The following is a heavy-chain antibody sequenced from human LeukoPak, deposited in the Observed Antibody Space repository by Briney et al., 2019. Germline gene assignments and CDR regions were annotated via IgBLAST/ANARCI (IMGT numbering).Heavy chain of an antibody. Sequence: SETLSLTCTVSGGSISSSSSYWGWIRQPPGKGLEWIGSIYYSGSTYYNPSLTSRVTMSVDTSKNQFSLKLSSVTAADTAVYYCARHRTQYYFDYWGQGTLVTVSS. J-gene: IGHJ4*02. CDR1: GGSISSSSSY. V-gene: IGHV4-39*01. CDR2: IYYSGST. D-gene: IGHD1/OR15-1a*01. CDR3: ARHRTQYYFDY.